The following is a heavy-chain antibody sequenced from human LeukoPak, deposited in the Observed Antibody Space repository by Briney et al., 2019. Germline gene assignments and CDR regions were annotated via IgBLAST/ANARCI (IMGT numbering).Heavy chain of an antibody. CDR1: GFAFSSYN. Sequence: GGSLRLSCAASGFAFSSYNMNWVRQAPGKGLEWVSYISSGSDTILYADSVKGRFTVSRDNAKNLLYLQMYSLRAEDTAVYYCARPYCASTSCPTFEYWGQGTLVTVSS. CDR3: ARPYCASTSCPTFEY. J-gene: IGHJ4*02. D-gene: IGHD2-2*01. V-gene: IGHV3-48*01. CDR2: ISSGSDTI.